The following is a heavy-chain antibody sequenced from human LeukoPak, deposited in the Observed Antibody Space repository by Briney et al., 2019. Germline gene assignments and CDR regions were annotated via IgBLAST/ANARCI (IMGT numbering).Heavy chain of an antibody. CDR3: ARRYSYGLDY. CDR2: IDSSGTTI. CDR1: GFTFGDYY. J-gene: IGHJ4*02. Sequence: GGSLRLSCAASGFTFGDYYMTWIRQAPGKGREWVSYIDSSGTTIYYADSVKGRFTLSRDNANNSLYLQMNSLRAEDTAVYYCARRYSYGLDYWGRGTLVTVSS. D-gene: IGHD5-18*01. V-gene: IGHV3-11*04.